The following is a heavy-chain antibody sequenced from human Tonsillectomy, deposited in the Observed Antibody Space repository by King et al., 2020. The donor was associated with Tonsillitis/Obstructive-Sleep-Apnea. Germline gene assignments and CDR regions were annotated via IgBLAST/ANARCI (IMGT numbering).Heavy chain of an antibody. CDR3: ARSDYGGKEGYFDY. J-gene: IGHJ4*02. CDR1: GDSISSYY. V-gene: IGHV4-59*01. D-gene: IGHD4-23*01. Sequence: VQLQESGPGLVKPSETLSPTCTVSGDSISSYYWSWIRQPPGKGLEWIGYIYYSGSTNYNPSLKSRVTISVDTSKNQFSLKLSSVTAADTAVYYCARSDYGGKEGYFDYWGQGTLVTVSS. CDR2: IYYSGST.